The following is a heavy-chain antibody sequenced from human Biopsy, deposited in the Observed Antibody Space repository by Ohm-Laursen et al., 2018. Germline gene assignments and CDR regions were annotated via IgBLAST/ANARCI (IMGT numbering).Heavy chain of an antibody. CDR3: TRDTTYYAGTTYYDALDV. CDR2: IYSGGST. D-gene: IGHD2/OR15-2a*01. CDR1: GFTVSSNY. Sequence: SLRLSCAASGFTVSSNYMSWVRQAPGKGLGWVSVIYSGGSTYYADSVKGRFTISRDNSKNTLYLQMNSLRAEDTAVYYCTRDTTYYAGTTYYDALDVWGQGTTVTVSS. V-gene: IGHV3-66*01. J-gene: IGHJ3*01.